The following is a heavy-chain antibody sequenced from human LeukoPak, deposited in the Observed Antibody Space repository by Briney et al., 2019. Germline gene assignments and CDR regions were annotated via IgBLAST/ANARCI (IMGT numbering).Heavy chain of an antibody. V-gene: IGHV3-74*01. CDR2: INSDGSGT. J-gene: IGHJ4*02. CDR1: GFTLSSYL. D-gene: IGHD3-10*01. CDR3: ASGLAGEIDY. Sequence: GGSLRLSCAASGFTLSSYLMRWVCQAPGKGLGWVSRINSDGSGTSYADSVKGRFTISRDNAKNTLYLQMNSLRAEHTAVYYCASGLAGEIDYWGQGTLVTVSS.